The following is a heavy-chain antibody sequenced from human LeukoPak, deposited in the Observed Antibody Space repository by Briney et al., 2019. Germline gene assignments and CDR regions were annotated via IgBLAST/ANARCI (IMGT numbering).Heavy chain of an antibody. V-gene: IGHV3-23*01. D-gene: IGHD3-22*01. CDR3: AKEIYYDSSAFFDY. CDR1: GFTFSTYA. CDR2: ISGSGGST. J-gene: IGHJ4*02. Sequence: PGGSLRLSCAASGFTFSTYAMSWVRQAPGKGLEWVSAISGSGGSTYFADSVKGRFTISRDNSKNTLYLQMNSLRTEDTAVYFCAKEIYYDSSAFFDYWGQGTLVTVSA.